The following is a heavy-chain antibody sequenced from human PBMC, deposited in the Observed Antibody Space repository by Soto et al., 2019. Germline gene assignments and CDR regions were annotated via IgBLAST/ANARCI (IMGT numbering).Heavy chain of an antibody. CDR1: GGCIDSGAFA. CDR3: ARIHWAQSSLDY. J-gene: IGHJ4*02. CDR2: VTHSGTA. D-gene: IGHD6-19*01. V-gene: IGHV4-30-2*01. Sequence: TLSLTCAVAGGCIDSGAFALSWIRQPPGKGLEWIGYVTHSGTAYSIPSLNGRLTLSVDSSQTQFSLNLRSVTAADSAFYYCARIHWAQSSLDYWGRGILVTVSS.